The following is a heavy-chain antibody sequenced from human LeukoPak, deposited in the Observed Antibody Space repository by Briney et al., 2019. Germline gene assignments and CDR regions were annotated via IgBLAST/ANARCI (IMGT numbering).Heavy chain of an antibody. V-gene: IGHV4-59*01. CDR1: GGSISNYY. D-gene: IGHD2-2*01. CDR3: AGGYFSRSNCFYGSEYFDF. CDR2: IYYSGST. Sequence: SETLSLTCTVSGGSISNYYWSWIRQPPGQALEWIGYIYYSGSTSYNPSLKSRVTISVDTSKNQFSLNLSSVTSADTAVYYGAGGYFSRSNCFYGSEYFDFWGQGTLVSVSS. J-gene: IGHJ4*02.